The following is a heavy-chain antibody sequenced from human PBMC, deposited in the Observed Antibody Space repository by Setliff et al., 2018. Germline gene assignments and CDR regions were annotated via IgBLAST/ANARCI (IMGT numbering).Heavy chain of an antibody. J-gene: IGHJ6*03. Sequence: GASVKVSCKASGDPFNAYGVSWVRQAPGQGLEWMGAIIPVLGMTDYAQKFQGRLTITADQSTTTVYMELSSLRSEDTAVYYCARVIGATFYYYYYYMDVWGKGTTVTVSS. CDR2: IIPVLGMT. CDR3: ARVIGATFYYYYYYMDV. D-gene: IGHD1-26*01. V-gene: IGHV1-69*10. CDR1: GDPFNAYG.